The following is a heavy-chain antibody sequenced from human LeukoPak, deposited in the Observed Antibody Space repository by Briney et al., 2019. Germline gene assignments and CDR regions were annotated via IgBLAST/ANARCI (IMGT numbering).Heavy chain of an antibody. V-gene: IGHV4-39*01. CDR3: ARRGDILTDCAFDY. CDR2: IYYSGTT. J-gene: IGHJ4*02. Sequence: SETLSLTCSVSGGSINSNSHHWDWIRQAPGKVLEWIGNIYYSGTTSYNPSLKSRVTISVDTSKNQFSLRLSSVTAADTAVYYCARRGDILTDCAFDYWGQGTLVTVSS. D-gene: IGHD3-9*01. CDR1: GGSINSNSHH.